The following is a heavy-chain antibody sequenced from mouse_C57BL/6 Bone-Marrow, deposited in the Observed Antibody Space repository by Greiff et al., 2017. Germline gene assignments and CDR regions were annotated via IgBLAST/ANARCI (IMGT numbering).Heavy chain of an antibody. Sequence: EVKLLESGGGLVQPGGSMKLSCAASGFTFSDACMDWVRQSPEKGLEWVAEIRNKANNHATYYAESVKRRFTISRDDSKSSVYLQMKSFEAEDTGIYCCTWGAAPYVDYCGQGTTLTVSS. V-gene: IGHV6-6*01. CDR3: TWGAAPYVDY. CDR2: IRNKANNHAT. J-gene: IGHJ2*01. CDR1: GFTFSDAC. D-gene: IGHD6-1*01.